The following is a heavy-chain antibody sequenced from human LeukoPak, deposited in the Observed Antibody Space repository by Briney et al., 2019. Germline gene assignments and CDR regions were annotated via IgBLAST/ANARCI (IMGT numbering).Heavy chain of an antibody. V-gene: IGHV4-61*02. CDR3: ARSEWELLDEGAFDI. J-gene: IGHJ3*02. Sequence: PAQTLSLTCTVSGGSISSGSYYWSWIRQPAGKGLEWIGRIYTSGSTNYNPSLKSRVTMSVDTSKNQFSLKLSSVTAADTAVYYCARSEWELLDEGAFDIWGQGTMVTVSS. D-gene: IGHD1-26*01. CDR1: GGSISSGSYY. CDR2: IYTSGST.